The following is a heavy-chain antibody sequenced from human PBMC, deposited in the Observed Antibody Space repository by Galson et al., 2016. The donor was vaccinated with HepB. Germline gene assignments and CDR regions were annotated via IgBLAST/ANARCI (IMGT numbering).Heavy chain of an antibody. CDR1: GGSVSGSDW. V-gene: IGHV4-4*02. J-gene: IGHJ5*02. CDR3: ARASTPIRTRFDP. Sequence: ETLSLTCAVSGGSVSGSDWWSWVRQSPAKGLEWIGEISHSGTTNYNPSLKSRVTISVDKSKTQFSLKLNSVTAADTAVYYCARASTPIRTRFDPWGQGTLVTVSS. D-gene: IGHD2-2*01. CDR2: ISHSGTT.